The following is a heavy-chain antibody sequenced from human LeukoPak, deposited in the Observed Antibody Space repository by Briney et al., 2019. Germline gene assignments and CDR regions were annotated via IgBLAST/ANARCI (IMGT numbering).Heavy chain of an antibody. D-gene: IGHD5-18*01. CDR3: ARDTAMGTDAFDI. V-gene: IGHV4-59*01. J-gene: IGHJ3*02. CDR2: IYYSGST. CDR1: GGSISSYY. Sequence: SDTLSLTCTFSGGSISSYYWSWMRQPPGKGLEWIGYIYYSGSTNYNPSLKSRVTISVDTSKNQFSLKLSSVTAADTAVYYCARDTAMGTDAFDIWGQGTMVTVSS.